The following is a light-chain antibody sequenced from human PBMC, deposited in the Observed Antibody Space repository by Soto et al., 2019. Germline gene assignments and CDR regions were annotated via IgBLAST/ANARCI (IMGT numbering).Light chain of an antibody. Sequence: QSALTQPASLSGSPGQSITISCTGTSSDVGYYNYVSWYQQHPGKAPKVIIYEVSNRPSGVSYRFSGSKSGNTASLTISGLRAEHDADYYCSSYISGSSPVVFGGGTKLTVL. CDR2: EVS. CDR1: SSDVGYYNY. J-gene: IGLJ2*01. V-gene: IGLV2-14*01. CDR3: SSYISGSSPVV.